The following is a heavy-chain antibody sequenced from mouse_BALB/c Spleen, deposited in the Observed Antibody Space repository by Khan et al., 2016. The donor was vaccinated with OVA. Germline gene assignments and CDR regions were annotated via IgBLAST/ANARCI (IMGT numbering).Heavy chain of an antibody. CDR1: GFTFSDYY. V-gene: IGHV5-4*02. Sequence: EVELVESGGGLVKPGGSLKLSCAASGFTFSDYYMYWVRQTPEKRLEWVATISDGGSYTYYPDSVKGRFTIYRDDAKNTLYLQMRSLKSEDTAMYYWASGVFGDPFAYWGQGTLVTVSA. J-gene: IGHJ3*01. D-gene: IGHD2-13*01. CDR3: ASGVFGDPFAY. CDR2: ISDGGSYT.